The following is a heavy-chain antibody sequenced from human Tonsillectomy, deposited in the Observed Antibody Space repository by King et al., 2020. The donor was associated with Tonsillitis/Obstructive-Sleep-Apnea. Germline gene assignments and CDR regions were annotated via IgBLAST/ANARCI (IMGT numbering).Heavy chain of an antibody. D-gene: IGHD3-3*01. CDR1: GYIITSYG. CDR2: MSAYNGNT. V-gene: IGHV1-18*01. Sequence: QLVQSGAEVKKPGASVKVSCKASGYIITSYGISWVRQAPGQGLEWRGWMSAYNGNTNYAQKFQGRVTMTTDTSTSIAYMELRSLRSDDTAVYYCARDRVSRITIFGVVSPFDPWGQGTLVTVSS. J-gene: IGHJ5*02. CDR3: ARDRVSRITIFGVVSPFDP.